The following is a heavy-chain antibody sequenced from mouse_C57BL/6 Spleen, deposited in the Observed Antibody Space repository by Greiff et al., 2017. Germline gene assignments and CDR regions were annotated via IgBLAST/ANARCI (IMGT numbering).Heavy chain of an antibody. V-gene: IGHV14-2*01. CDR1: GFNIKDYY. J-gene: IGHJ2*01. Sequence: VQLQQSGAELVKPGASVKISCKASGFNIKDYYMHWVKQRTEQGLEWIGRIDPEDGETKYAPKFQGKATITADTSSNTAYLQLSSLTSEDTAVYYCARSFITTVVAHFDYWGQGTTLTVSS. CDR2: IDPEDGET. CDR3: ARSFITTVVAHFDY. D-gene: IGHD1-1*01.